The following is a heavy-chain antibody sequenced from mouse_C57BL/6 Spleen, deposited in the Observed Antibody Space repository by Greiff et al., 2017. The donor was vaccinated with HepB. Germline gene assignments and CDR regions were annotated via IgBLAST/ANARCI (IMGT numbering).Heavy chain of an antibody. D-gene: IGHD1-1*01. CDR1: GYTFTDYE. J-gene: IGHJ3*01. CDR2: IDPETGGT. CDR3: TREAYGSSWFAY. V-gene: IGHV1-15*01. Sequence: QVQLKQSGAELVRPGASVTLSCKASGYTFTDYEMHWVKQTPVHGLEWIGAIDPETGGTAYNQKFKGKAILTADKSSSTAYMELRSLTSEDSAVYYCTREAYGSSWFAYWGQGTLVTVSA.